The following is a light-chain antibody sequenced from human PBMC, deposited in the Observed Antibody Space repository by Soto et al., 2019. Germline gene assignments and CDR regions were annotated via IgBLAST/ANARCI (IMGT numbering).Light chain of an antibody. V-gene: IGLV2-14*01. CDR2: AVS. CDR3: ISYTGSSTSYV. CDR1: SSDVGSYDH. Sequence: QSALTQPASVSGSPGQSITISCSGTSSDVGSYDHVAWYQQFPGKTPKLMIYAVSNRPSGVSNRLSGSKSGNTASLTISGLQAEDEADYYCISYTGSSTSYVFGTGTKLTVL. J-gene: IGLJ1*01.